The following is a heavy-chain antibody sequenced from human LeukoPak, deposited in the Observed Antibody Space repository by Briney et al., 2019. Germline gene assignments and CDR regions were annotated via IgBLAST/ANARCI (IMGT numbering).Heavy chain of an antibody. D-gene: IGHD5-18*01. Sequence: GGSLRLSCAASGFTFSSYAMSWVRQAPGKGLEWVSAISGSGGSTYYADSVKGRFTISRDNSKNTLYLQMNSLRAVDTAVYYCNREDFVDTAMVLGGPYFDYWGQGTLVTVSS. CDR3: NREDFVDTAMVLGGPYFDY. V-gene: IGHV3-23*01. CDR1: GFTFSSYA. J-gene: IGHJ4*02. CDR2: ISGSGGST.